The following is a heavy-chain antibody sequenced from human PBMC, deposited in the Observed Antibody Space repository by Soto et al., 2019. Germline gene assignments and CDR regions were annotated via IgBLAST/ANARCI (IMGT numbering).Heavy chain of an antibody. CDR2: ISAYNGST. CDR1: GYTITSYG. Sequence: GASVKVSCKASGYTITSYGISWVRQAPGQGLEWMGWISAYNGSTNYAQKLQGRVTMTTDTSTSTAYMELRSLRSDDTAVYYRARERYYYDSSGDFDYWGQGTLVTVSS. V-gene: IGHV1-18*01. D-gene: IGHD3-22*01. J-gene: IGHJ4*02. CDR3: ARERYYYDSSGDFDY.